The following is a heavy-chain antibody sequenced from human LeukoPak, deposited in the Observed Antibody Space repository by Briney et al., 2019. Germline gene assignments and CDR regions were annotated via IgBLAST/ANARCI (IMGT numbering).Heavy chain of an antibody. Sequence: ASAKVSCKASGYTFTSYGISWVRQAPGQGLEWMGWISAYNGNTNYAQKLQGRVTMTTDTSTSTAYMELRSLRSDDTAVYYCARDGKYQLLSYYYYYGMDVWGQGTTVTVSS. V-gene: IGHV1-18*01. CDR1: GYTFTSYG. D-gene: IGHD2-2*01. CDR3: ARDGKYQLLSYYYYYGMDV. CDR2: ISAYNGNT. J-gene: IGHJ6*02.